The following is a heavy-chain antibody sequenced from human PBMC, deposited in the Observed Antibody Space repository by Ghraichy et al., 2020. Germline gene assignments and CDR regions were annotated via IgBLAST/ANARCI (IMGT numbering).Heavy chain of an antibody. CDR2: IYYSGST. D-gene: IGHD2-21*01. V-gene: IGHV4-59*01. CDR3: AREGDFRYFDY. CDR1: GGSISSYY. J-gene: IGHJ4*02. Sequence: SETLSLTCTVSGGSISSYYWSWIRQPPGKGLEWIGYIYYSGSTNYNPSLKSRVTISVDTSKNQFSLKLSSVTAADTAVYYCAREGDFRYFDYWGQGTLVTVSS.